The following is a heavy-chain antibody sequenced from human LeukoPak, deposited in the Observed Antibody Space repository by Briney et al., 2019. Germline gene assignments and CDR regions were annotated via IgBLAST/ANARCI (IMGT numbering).Heavy chain of an antibody. Sequence: ASVKVSGKASGYTYTSYGFSWVRQAPGQGLEWMGWISTYKGNTQYAQKFQGRVTMTTDTSTNTAYMELRSLRSEDTAVYYCARGYCSGGSCYTEYNWFDPWGQGTLVTVSS. V-gene: IGHV1-18*01. CDR1: GYTYTSYG. CDR3: ARGYCSGGSCYTEYNWFDP. J-gene: IGHJ5*02. D-gene: IGHD2-15*01. CDR2: ISTYKGNT.